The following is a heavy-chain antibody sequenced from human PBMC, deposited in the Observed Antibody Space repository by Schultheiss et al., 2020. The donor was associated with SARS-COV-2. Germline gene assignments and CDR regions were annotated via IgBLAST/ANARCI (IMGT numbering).Heavy chain of an antibody. V-gene: IGHV3-30*18. CDR3: AKGGAELLWFGEFIL. J-gene: IGHJ3*01. Sequence: GGSLRLSCAASGFTFSSYGMHWVRQAPGKGLEWVAVISYDGSNKYYADSVKGRFTISRDNSKNTLYLQMNSLRAEDTAVYYCAKGGAELLWFGEFILWGQGTMVTVSS. CDR2: ISYDGSNK. CDR1: GFTFSSYG. D-gene: IGHD3-10*01.